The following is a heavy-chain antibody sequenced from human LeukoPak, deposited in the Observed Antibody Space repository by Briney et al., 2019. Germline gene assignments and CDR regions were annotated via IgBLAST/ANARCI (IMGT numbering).Heavy chain of an antibody. V-gene: IGHV1-69*06. D-gene: IGHD2-15*01. CDR3: AREIGGGSCYPECGMDV. CDR2: IIPIFGTA. CDR1: GGTFSSYA. J-gene: IGHJ6*04. Sequence: SVKVSCKASGGTFSSYAISWVRQAPGQGLEWMGGIIPIFGTANYAQKFQGRVTITADKSTSTAYMEPSSLRSEDTAVYYCAREIGGGSCYPECGMDVWGKGTTVTVSS.